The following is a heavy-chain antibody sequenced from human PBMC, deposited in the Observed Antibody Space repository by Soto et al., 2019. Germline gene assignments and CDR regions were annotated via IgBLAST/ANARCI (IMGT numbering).Heavy chain of an antibody. Sequence: SETLSLTCTVSGCSISSYYWSWIRQPPGKGLEWIGYIYYSGSTNYNPSLKSRVTISVDTSKNQFSLKLSSVTAADTAVYYCARDARYYYGSGQNWFDPWGQGTLVTVSS. CDR1: GCSISSYY. D-gene: IGHD3-10*01. V-gene: IGHV4-59*01. CDR2: IYYSGST. J-gene: IGHJ5*02. CDR3: ARDARYYYGSGQNWFDP.